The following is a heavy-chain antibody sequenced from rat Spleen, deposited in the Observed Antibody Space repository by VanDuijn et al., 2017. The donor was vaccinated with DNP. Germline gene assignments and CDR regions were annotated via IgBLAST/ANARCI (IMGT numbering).Heavy chain of an antibody. Sequence: EVQLVESGGDLVQPGRSLKLSCAASGFTFSDYNMAWVRQAPTKGLDWVATISIGGGGTYYPDSVKGRFTISRDNAKSSLYLQMNSLRSEDTATYYCARQRVMYTTATGFAYWGQGTLVTVSS. V-gene: IGHV5-7*01. D-gene: IGHD1-6*01. CDR2: ISIGGGGT. J-gene: IGHJ3*01. CDR3: ARQRVMYTTATGFAY. CDR1: GFTFSDYN.